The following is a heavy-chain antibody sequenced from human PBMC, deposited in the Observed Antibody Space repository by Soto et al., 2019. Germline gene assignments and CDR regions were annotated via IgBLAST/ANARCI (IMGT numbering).Heavy chain of an antibody. V-gene: IGHV1-2*02. CDR3: AREGGSSWYQYYYYYGMDV. Sequence: RASVKVSCKASGYTFTGYYMHWVRQAPGQGLEWMGWINPNSGGTNYAQKFQGRVTMTRDTSISTAYMELSRLRSDDTAVYYCAREGGSSWYQYYYYYGMDVWGQGTTVTVSS. J-gene: IGHJ6*02. D-gene: IGHD6-13*01. CDR2: INPNSGGT. CDR1: GYTFTGYY.